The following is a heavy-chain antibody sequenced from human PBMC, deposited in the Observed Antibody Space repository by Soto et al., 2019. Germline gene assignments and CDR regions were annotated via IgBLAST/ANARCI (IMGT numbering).Heavy chain of an antibody. V-gene: IGHV4-39*01. CDR3: ARQLQRPSSYYDFWSGYYYYYYYGMDV. Sequence: SETLSLTCTVSGGSISSSSYYWGWIRQPPGKGLEWIGSIYYSGSTYYNPSLKSRVTISVDTSKNQFSLKLSSVTAADTAVYYCARQLQRPSSYYDFWSGYYYYYYYGMDVWGQGTTVTVSS. D-gene: IGHD3-3*01. CDR1: GGSISSSSYY. CDR2: IYYSGST. J-gene: IGHJ6*02.